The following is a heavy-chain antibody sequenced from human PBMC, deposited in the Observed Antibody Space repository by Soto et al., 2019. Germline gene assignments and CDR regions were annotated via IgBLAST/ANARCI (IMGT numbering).Heavy chain of an antibody. CDR1: GGSFSGYY. CDR3: ARDKISGPFYF. Sequence: QVQLQQWGAGLLKPSETLSLTCAVYGGSFSGYYWTWIRQPPGTGLEWIGEINHSGSTNYNPSLQRRVTLSVNQSKNQFSLKPTSVAAAGPAVYYCARDKISGPFYFWGQGTLVTVSS. J-gene: IGHJ4*02. CDR2: INHSGST. V-gene: IGHV4-34*01.